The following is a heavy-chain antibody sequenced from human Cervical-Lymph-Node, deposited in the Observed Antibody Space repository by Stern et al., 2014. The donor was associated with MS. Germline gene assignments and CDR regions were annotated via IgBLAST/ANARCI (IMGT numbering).Heavy chain of an antibody. J-gene: IGHJ4*02. Sequence: EQLAESGGGVVQPGGSLRLYCAASGFPFSSYSMNWVRQAPGTGLEWVSYISSSSSTIYYADSVKGRFTISTDNAKNSLYLQMNSLRDEDTAVYYCARGRFGGISRFYYFDYGGQGTLVTVSS. CDR1: GFPFSSYS. CDR2: ISSSSSTI. V-gene: IGHV3-48*02. D-gene: IGHD3-10*01. CDR3: ARGRFGGISRFYYFDY.